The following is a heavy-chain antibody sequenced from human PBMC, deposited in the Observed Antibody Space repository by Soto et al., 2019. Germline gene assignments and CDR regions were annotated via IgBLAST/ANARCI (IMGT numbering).Heavy chain of an antibody. CDR1: GGSISSGGYY. D-gene: IGHD5-12*01. V-gene: IGHV4-31*03. CDR3: AAGGVATVYAMDV. CDR2: ISYSGYT. J-gene: IGHJ6*02. Sequence: SETLSLTCTVSGGSISSGGYYWNWIRQHPGRGLEWIGYISYSGYTYYNPSLQSRITISVDTSKSQFSLNLSSVTAADTAVYFCAAGGVATVYAMDVWGQGTTVTVSS.